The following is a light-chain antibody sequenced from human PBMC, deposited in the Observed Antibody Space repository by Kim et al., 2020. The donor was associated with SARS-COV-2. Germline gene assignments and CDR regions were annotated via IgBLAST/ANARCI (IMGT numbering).Light chain of an antibody. CDR3: SSYTSSSPWV. V-gene: IGLV2-14*01. CDR1: SSDVGGYNY. CDR2: DVS. J-gene: IGLJ3*02. Sequence: QSALTQPASVSGSPGQSITIACTGTSSDVGGYNYVSWYQQHPGNAPKLMIYDVSKRPSGVSNRFSGSKSGNTASLTISGLQAEDEADYYCSSYTSSSPWVFGGGTQLTVL.